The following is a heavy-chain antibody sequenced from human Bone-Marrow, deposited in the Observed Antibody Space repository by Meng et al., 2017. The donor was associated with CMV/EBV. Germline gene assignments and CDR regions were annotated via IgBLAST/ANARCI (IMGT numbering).Heavy chain of an antibody. CDR2: IIPIFGTA. Sequence: SVKVSCKASGGTFSSYAISWVRQAPGQGLEWMGGIIPIFGTANYAQKFQGRVTITTDESTSTAYMELSSLRSEDTAVYYCARDLHIRSYYDFWSGYSPYYYGMDVWVQGTTVTVSS. D-gene: IGHD3-3*01. V-gene: IGHV1-69*05. CDR1: GGTFSSYA. J-gene: IGHJ6*02. CDR3: ARDLHIRSYYDFWSGYSPYYYGMDV.